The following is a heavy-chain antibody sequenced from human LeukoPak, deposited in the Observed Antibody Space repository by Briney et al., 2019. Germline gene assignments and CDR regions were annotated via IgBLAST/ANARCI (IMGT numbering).Heavy chain of an antibody. D-gene: IGHD6-19*01. V-gene: IGHV3-64D*06. Sequence: GGSLRLSCSASGFTFSTYTMHGVRQAPGKGLEYVAAITANGLRTFYRDSVSGRFSISRDNSKNTLYLQMSSLRPEDTAIYYCAKDRYSSGWYVSDHWGQGTLVTVSS. CDR3: AKDRYSSGWYVSDH. J-gene: IGHJ4*02. CDR2: ITANGLRT. CDR1: GFTFSTYT.